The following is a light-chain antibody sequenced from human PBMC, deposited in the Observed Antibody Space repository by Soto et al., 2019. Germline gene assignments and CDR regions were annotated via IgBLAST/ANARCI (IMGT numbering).Light chain of an antibody. CDR2: EVS. CDR1: SSDVGGHNY. V-gene: IGLV2-8*01. Sequence: QSALTQPPSATGSPGQSVTISCTGTSSDVGGHNYVSWYQQHPGKAPKHMIYEVSKRPSGVPDRFSGSKSGNTASLTVSGLQAEDEADYYCSSYAGSNKVVFGGGTKPTVL. J-gene: IGLJ2*01. CDR3: SSYAGSNKVV.